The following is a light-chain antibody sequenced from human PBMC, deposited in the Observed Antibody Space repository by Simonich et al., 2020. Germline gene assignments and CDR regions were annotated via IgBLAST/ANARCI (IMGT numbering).Light chain of an antibody. CDR2: GAS. CDR3: QQRSNWPLT. CDR1: QSVSSN. Sequence: EIVMTQSPATLSVSPGERATLSCRASQSVSSNLAWYQQKPGQEPRLLIYGASTRATGIPARFSGSGSGTEFTLTISSMQSEDFAVYYCQQRSNWPLTFGGGTKVDIK. J-gene: IGKJ4*01. V-gene: IGKV3-15*01.